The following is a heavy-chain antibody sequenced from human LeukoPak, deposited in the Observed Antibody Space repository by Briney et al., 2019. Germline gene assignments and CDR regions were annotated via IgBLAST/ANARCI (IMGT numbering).Heavy chain of an antibody. CDR1: GYSISSGYY. CDR2: IYHSGST. V-gene: IGHV4-38-2*02. CDR3: ARVARGYSGYPDY. Sequence: SETLSLTCTVSGYSISSGYYWGWIRQPPGKGLEWIGSIYHSGSTYYNPSLKSRVTISVDTSKNQFSLKLSSVTAADTAVYYCARVARGYSGYPDYWGQGTLVTVSS. D-gene: IGHD5-12*01. J-gene: IGHJ4*02.